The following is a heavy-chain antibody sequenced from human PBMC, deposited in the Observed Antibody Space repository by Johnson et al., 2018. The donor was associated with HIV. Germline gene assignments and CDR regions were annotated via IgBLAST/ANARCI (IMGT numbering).Heavy chain of an antibody. CDR2: VWYDGSNK. Sequence: QVQLVESGGGVVQPGRSLRLSCAASGFTFSSYGMHWVRQAPGKGLEWVAVVWYDGSNKYYADSVKGRFTISRDNSKNTLHLQMNSLRAEDTAVYFCARDPSLDAFDIWGQGTMVTVAS. CDR3: ARDPSLDAFDI. CDR1: GFTFSSYG. J-gene: IGHJ3*02. V-gene: IGHV3-33*01.